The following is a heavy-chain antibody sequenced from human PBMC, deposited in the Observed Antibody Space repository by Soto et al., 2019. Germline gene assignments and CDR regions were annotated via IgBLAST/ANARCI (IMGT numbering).Heavy chain of an antibody. J-gene: IGHJ4*02. CDR1: GGSFSGYY. CDR3: ARGRGLGRGSSRSYYFDF. V-gene: IGHV4-34*01. D-gene: IGHD6-13*01. CDR2: INHSGST. Sequence: SETLSLTCAVCGGSFSGYYWSWIRQPPGKGLEWIGEINHSGSTNYNPSLKSRVTISVDTSKNQFSLKLSSVTAADTAVYYCARGRGLGRGSSRSYYFDFWGQGILVTVSS.